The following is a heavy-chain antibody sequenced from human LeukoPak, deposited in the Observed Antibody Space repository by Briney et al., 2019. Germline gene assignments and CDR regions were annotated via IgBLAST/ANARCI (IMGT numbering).Heavy chain of an antibody. Sequence: GGSLRLSCAASGFTFNTYAMSWVRQAPGKGLEWVSTISGNGGSTYYADSVKGRFTISRDNSKNTLYLKMNSLRAEDTAVYYCAKDLGRSGWSDFDYWGQGTLVTVSS. CDR1: GFTFNTYA. D-gene: IGHD6-19*01. CDR3: AKDLGRSGWSDFDY. V-gene: IGHV3-23*01. CDR2: ISGNGGST. J-gene: IGHJ4*02.